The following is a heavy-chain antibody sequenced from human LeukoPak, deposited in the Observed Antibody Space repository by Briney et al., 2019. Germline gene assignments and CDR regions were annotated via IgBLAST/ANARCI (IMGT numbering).Heavy chain of an antibody. CDR3: ARDGFLGPVTAYLDY. V-gene: IGHV3-23*01. D-gene: IGHD2-21*02. Sequence: GGSLRLSCVASGFTFSNYAMSWVRQAPGKGLELVSGIYGSDDKTVYGDAVKGRFTISRDNSKNTLYLQMNSLRAEDTAVYYCARDGFLGPVTAYLDYWGQGTPATVSS. CDR2: IYGSDDKT. CDR1: GFTFSNYA. J-gene: IGHJ4*02.